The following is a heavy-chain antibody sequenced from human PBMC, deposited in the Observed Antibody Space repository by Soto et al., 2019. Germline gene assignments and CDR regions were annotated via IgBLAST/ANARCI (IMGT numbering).Heavy chain of an antibody. D-gene: IGHD3-10*01. J-gene: IGHJ5*02. Sequence: ASVKVSCKASGYTFTSYGISWVRQAPGQGLEWMGWISAYNGNTNYAQKLQGRVTMTTDTSTSTAYMELRSLRSDDTAVYYCARDPSEILGFGELPDYNWFDPWGQGTLVTVSS. CDR2: ISAYNGNT. CDR1: GYTFTSYG. V-gene: IGHV1-18*01. CDR3: ARDPSEILGFGELPDYNWFDP.